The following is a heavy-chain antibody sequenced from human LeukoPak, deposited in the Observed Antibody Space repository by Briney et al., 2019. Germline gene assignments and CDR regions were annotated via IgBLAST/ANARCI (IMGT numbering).Heavy chain of an antibody. V-gene: IGHV4-30-4*01. CDR3: AGGRSDDFWSGRGYYFDY. Sequence: PSQTLSLTCTVSGGSISSGDYYWSWIRQPPGKGLEWIGYIYYSGSTYYNLSLKSRVTISVDTSKNQFSLKLSSVTAADTAVYYCAGGRSDDFWSGRGYYFDYWGQGTLVTVSS. CDR2: IYYSGST. J-gene: IGHJ4*02. D-gene: IGHD3-3*01. CDR1: GGSISSGDYY.